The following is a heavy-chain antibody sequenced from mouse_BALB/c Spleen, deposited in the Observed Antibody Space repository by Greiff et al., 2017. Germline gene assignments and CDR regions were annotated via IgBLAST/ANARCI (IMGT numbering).Heavy chain of an antibody. V-gene: IGHV5-17*02. CDR3: ARLGLLHYAMDY. D-gene: IGHD2-3*01. J-gene: IGHJ4*01. CDR1: GFTFSSFG. Sequence: EVQRVESGGGLVQPGGSRKLSCAASGFTFSSFGMHWVRQAPEKGLEWVAYISSGSSTIYYADTVKGRFTISRDNPKNTLFLQMTSLRSEDTAMYYCARLGLLHYAMDYWGQGTSVTVSS. CDR2: ISSGSSTI.